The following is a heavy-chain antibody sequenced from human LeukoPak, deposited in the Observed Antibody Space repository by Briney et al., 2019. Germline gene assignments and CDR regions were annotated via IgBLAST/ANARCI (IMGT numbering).Heavy chain of an antibody. V-gene: IGHV1-18*01. CDR2: ISAYNGNT. J-gene: IGHJ5*02. CDR3: ARSLAAAGNNWFDP. Sequence: ASVKVSCKASGYTFTSYDISWVRQAPGQGLEWMGWISAYNGNTNYAQKLQGRVTMTTDTSTSTAYMELRSLRSDDTAVYYCARSLAAAGNNWFDPWGQGTLVTVS. CDR1: GYTFTSYD. D-gene: IGHD6-13*01.